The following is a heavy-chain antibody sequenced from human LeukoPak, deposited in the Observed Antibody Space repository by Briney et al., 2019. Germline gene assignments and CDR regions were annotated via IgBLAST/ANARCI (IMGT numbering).Heavy chain of an antibody. CDR2: IYTSGST. Sequence: PSETLSLTCTVSGGSTSSGSYYWSWIRQPAGKGLEWIGRIYTSGSTNYNPSLKSRVTISVDTSKNQFSLKLSSVTAADTAVYYCATGDSGSYYYWGQGTLVTVSS. J-gene: IGHJ4*02. D-gene: IGHD1-26*01. V-gene: IGHV4-61*02. CDR1: GGSTSSGSYY. CDR3: ATGDSGSYYY.